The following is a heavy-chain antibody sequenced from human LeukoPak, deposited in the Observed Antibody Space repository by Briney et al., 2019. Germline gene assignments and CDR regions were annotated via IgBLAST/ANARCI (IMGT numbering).Heavy chain of an antibody. V-gene: IGHV3-7*01. D-gene: IGHD3-3*01. CDR3: ARVRFLERSQYYFGY. CDR2: IKQDGSEK. CDR1: EFTFNIYW. J-gene: IGHJ4*02. Sequence: SGGSLRLSCAASEFTFNIYWMSWVRQAPGKGLEWVANIKQDGSEKYYVDSVEGRFTISRDNAKNSLYLQMNSLRAEDTAMYYCARVRFLERSQYYFGYWGQGTLVTVSS.